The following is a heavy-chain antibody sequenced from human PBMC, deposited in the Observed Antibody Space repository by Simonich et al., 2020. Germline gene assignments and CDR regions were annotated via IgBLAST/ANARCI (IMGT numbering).Heavy chain of an antibody. CDR2: KSDHKGKP. D-gene: IGHD2-15*01. J-gene: IGHJ4*02. CDR1: GYTFTSYG. V-gene: IGHV1-18*01. Sequence: QVQLVQSGAEVKKPGASVKVSCKASGYTFTSYGISWVRQAPGQGLEGMGWKSDHKGKPNNAKKPQGRVTMTTDTSTSTAYMELRSLRSDDTAVYYCARASRGTWWYYYFDYWGQGTLVTVSS. CDR3: ARASRGTWWYYYFDY.